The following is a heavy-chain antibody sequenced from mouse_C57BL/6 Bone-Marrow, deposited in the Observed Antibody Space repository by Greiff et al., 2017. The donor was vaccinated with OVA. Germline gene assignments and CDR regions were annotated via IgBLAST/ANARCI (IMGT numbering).Heavy chain of an antibody. J-gene: IGHJ3*01. Sequence: VQLQQSGAELVRPGSSVKLSCKASGYTFTSYWMHWVKQRPIQGLEWIGNIDPSDSETHYNQKFKDKATLTVDKSSSTAYMQLSSLTSEDSAVYYCAREGDYEGPFAYWGQGTLVTVSA. V-gene: IGHV1-52*01. CDR3: AREGDYEGPFAY. CDR2: IDPSDSET. CDR1: GYTFTSYW. D-gene: IGHD2-4*01.